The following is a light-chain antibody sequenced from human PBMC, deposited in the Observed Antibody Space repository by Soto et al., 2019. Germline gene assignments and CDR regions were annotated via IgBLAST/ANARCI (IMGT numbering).Light chain of an antibody. Sequence: QPVLTQSPSASASLGASVKLTCTLSSGHSNYAVAWHQQQPEKGPRYLMNLDSDGSHTKGDGVPDRFSGSSSGAERYLTISSLQSEDEADYYCQTWDTGIHVFGGGTQLTVL. V-gene: IGLV4-69*01. CDR2: LDSDGSH. CDR1: SGHSNYA. CDR3: QTWDTGIHV. J-gene: IGLJ3*02.